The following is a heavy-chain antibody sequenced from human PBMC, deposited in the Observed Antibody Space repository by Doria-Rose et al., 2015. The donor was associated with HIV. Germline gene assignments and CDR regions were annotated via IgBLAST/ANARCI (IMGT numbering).Heavy chain of an antibody. D-gene: IGHD3-10*01. V-gene: IGHV4-4*09. CDR1: GGSISSYY. J-gene: IGHJ6*03. CDR3: ARFRPSRGIYYSLDV. Sequence: QVQLQESGPGLVKPAETLSLTCTVSGGSISSYYWNWIRQPPGKGLEWIGYIYSSGSTHYNSPLKSRVTISIDTPKNHFSLKLSSVTAADTAVYYCARFRPSRGIYYSLDVWGKGTTVTVSS. CDR2: IYSSGST.